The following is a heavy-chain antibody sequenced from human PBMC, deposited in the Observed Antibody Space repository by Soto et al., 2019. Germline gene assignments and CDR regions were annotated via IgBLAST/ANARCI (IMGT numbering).Heavy chain of an antibody. Sequence: GGSLRLSCAASGFTFSSYAMSWVRQAPGKGLEWVSAISGSGGSTYYADSVKGRFTISRDNSKNTLYLQMNSLRAEDTAVYYCAKDLLDIVVVVAAENYYYYGMDVWGQGTTVTVSS. D-gene: IGHD2-15*01. CDR1: GFTFSSYA. CDR2: ISGSGGST. CDR3: AKDLLDIVVVVAAENYYYYGMDV. J-gene: IGHJ6*02. V-gene: IGHV3-23*01.